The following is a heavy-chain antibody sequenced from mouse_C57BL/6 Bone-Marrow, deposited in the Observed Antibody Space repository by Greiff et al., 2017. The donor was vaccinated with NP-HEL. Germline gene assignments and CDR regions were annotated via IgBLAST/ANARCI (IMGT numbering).Heavy chain of an antibody. CDR1: GFTFSDYG. J-gene: IGHJ3*01. D-gene: IGHD2-5*01. V-gene: IGHV5-17*01. Sequence: EVMLVESGGGLVKPGGFLKLSCAASGFTFSDYGMHWVRQAPEKGLEWVAYISSGSSTIYYADTVKGRFTISRDNAKNTLFLQMTSLRSEDTAMYYCARDRAYYSNYERFAYWGQGTLVTVSA. CDR2: ISSGSSTI. CDR3: ARDRAYYSNYERFAY.